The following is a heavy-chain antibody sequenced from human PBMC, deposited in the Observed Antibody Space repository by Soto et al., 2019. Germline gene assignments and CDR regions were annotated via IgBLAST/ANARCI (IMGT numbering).Heavy chain of an antibody. CDR3: ARAVAAAGLVFDY. CDR2: IYYSGST. Sequence: PSETLSLTCTVSGGSISSGGYYWSWIRQHPGKGLEWIGYIYYSGSTYYNPSLKSRVTISVDTSKNQFSLKLSSVTAADTAVYYCARAVAAAGLVFDYWGQGTLVTSPQ. V-gene: IGHV4-31*03. J-gene: IGHJ4*02. D-gene: IGHD6-13*01. CDR1: GGSISSGGYY.